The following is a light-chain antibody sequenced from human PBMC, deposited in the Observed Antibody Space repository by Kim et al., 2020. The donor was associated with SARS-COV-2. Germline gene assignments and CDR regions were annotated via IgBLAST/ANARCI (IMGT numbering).Light chain of an antibody. V-gene: IGKV2D-29*01. CDR2: EAS. J-gene: IGKJ2*01. CDR1: DSLLRSDGKTY. CDR3: MQSVQFPYT. Sequence: DILMTQSPQSLSVSPGQPASISCKSTDSLLRSDGKTYLYWYVQKSGQAPQVLVYEASKRFSGVPERFSGSGAGTDFTLKISRVEADDVGVYHCMQSVQFPYTFGQGTKLEI.